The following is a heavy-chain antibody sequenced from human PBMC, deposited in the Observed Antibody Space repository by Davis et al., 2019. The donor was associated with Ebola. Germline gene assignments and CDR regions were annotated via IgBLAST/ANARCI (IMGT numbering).Heavy chain of an antibody. CDR1: GFTFSDYY. J-gene: IGHJ6*04. Sequence: GESLKISCAASGFTFSDYYMSWIRQAPGKGLEWVSYISSSGSTIYYADSVKGRFTISRDNAKNSLYLQMNSLRAKDTAVYYCAREDPIAAAGLAYYYGMDVWGKGTTVTVSS. V-gene: IGHV3-11*01. CDR2: ISSSGSTI. CDR3: AREDPIAAAGLAYYYGMDV. D-gene: IGHD6-13*01.